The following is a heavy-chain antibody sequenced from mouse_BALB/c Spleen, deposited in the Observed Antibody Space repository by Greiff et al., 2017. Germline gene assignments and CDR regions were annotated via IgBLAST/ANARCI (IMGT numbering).Heavy chain of an antibody. CDR1: GFNIKDTY. CDR2: IDPANGNT. CDR3: ARDDYDRVGAY. D-gene: IGHD2-4*01. Sequence: VQLQQSGAELVKPGASVKLSCTASGFNIKDTYMHWVKQRPEQGLEWIGRIDPANGNTKYDPKFQGKATITADTSSNTAYLQLSSLTSEDTAVYYCARDDYDRVGAYWGQGTLVTVSA. J-gene: IGHJ3*01. V-gene: IGHV14-3*02.